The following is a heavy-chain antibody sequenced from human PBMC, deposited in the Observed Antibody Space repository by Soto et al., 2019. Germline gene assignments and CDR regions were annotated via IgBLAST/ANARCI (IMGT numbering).Heavy chain of an antibody. CDR1: GGSISSGDYY. CDR2: IYYSGST. J-gene: IGHJ6*02. CDR3: ARLGGYCSSTCCYCHYTMDV. V-gene: IGHV4-30-4*01. D-gene: IGHD2-2*01. Sequence: TLSLTCTVSGGSISSGDYYWSWIRQPPGKGLEWIGYIYYSGSTYYNPSLKSRVTISVDTSKNQFSLKLSSVTAADTAVYYCARLGGYCSSTCCYCHYTMDVWGQCSRVS.